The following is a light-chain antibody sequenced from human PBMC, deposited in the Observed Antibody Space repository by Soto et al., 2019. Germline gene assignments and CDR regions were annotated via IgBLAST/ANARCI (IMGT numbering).Light chain of an antibody. Sequence: DIQMTQSPTSLSASVGDRVTITCRASQDIRNFVAWYQQKPGKAPKLLLYAASTWQSGVPSRLSGSGSGTAFTLTINSLQPEDVATYSCQKYSSVPVFGPGTKVEIK. CDR2: AAS. CDR1: QDIRNF. J-gene: IGKJ3*01. V-gene: IGKV1-27*01. CDR3: QKYSSVPV.